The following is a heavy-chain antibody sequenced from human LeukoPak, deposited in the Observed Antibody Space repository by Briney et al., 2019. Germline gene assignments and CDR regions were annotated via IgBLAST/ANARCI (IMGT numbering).Heavy chain of an antibody. CDR1: GYTFTGYY. CDR3: ARVYSGSYYGAFDI. Sequence: GASVKVSCKASGYTFTGYYMHWVRQAPGQGLEWMGWINPNSGGTNYAQKFQGWVTMTRDTSISTAYMELSRLRSDDTAVYYCARVYSGSYYGAFDIWGQGTMVTVSS. CDR2: INPNSGGT. J-gene: IGHJ3*02. V-gene: IGHV1-2*04. D-gene: IGHD1-26*01.